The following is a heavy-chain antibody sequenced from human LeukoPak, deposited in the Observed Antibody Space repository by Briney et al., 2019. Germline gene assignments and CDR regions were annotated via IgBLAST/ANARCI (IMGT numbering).Heavy chain of an antibody. CDR1: GGSFSGYY. V-gene: IGHV4-34*01. J-gene: IGHJ4*02. CDR3: ARGWVRGVMRALGY. Sequence: SETLSLTCAVYGGSFSGYYWSWIRQPPGKGLEWIGEINHSGSTNYNPSLKSRVTISVDTSKNQFSLKLSSVTAADTAVYYCARGWVRGVMRALGYWGQGTLVTVSS. CDR2: INHSGST. D-gene: IGHD3-10*01.